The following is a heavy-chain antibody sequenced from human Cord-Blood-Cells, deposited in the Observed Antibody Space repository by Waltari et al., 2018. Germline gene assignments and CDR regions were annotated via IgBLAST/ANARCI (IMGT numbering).Heavy chain of an antibody. CDR1: GFTFSSYA. CDR3: AKGPRYSSSSN. V-gene: IGHV3-23*01. D-gene: IGHD6-6*01. Sequence: EVQLLESGGGLVQPGGSLSLSCAASGFTFSSYAMTWVRQAPGKGLEWVSAISGSGGSTYYADSVKGRFTISRDNSKNTLYLQMNSLRAEDTAVYYCAKGPRYSSSSNWGQGTLVTVSS. J-gene: IGHJ4*02. CDR2: ISGSGGST.